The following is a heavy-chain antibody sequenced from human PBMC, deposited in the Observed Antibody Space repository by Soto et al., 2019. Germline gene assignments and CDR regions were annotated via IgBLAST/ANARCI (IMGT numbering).Heavy chain of an antibody. CDR2: VFSGHIT. D-gene: IGHD5-18*01. CDR3: ASAYTYGYAFDY. V-gene: IGHV3-53*01. Sequence: EMRLVASGGGLIQPGGSLRLSCDPSGFTVHGNYMSWVRQASGTGLEWVAVVFSGHITYYADSVKGRFTISRDTYKNTLSLQMNSLRAEDTAVYCGASAYTYGYAFDYWGQGTLVTDSS. J-gene: IGHJ4*02. CDR1: GFTVHGNY.